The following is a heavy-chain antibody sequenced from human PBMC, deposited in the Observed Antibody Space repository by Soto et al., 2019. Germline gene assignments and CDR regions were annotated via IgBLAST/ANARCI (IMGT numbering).Heavy chain of an antibody. D-gene: IGHD5-18*01. J-gene: IGHJ2*01. CDR2: IKQDGSEK. V-gene: IGHV3-7*01. Sequence: PGGSLRLSCAASGFTFSSYWMSWVRQAPGKGLEWVANIKQDGSEKYYVDSVKGRFTISRDNAKNSLYLQMNSLRAEDTAVYYCARASRGYSYGYHWYFDLWGRGTLVTVSS. CDR1: GFTFSSYW. CDR3: ARASRGYSYGYHWYFDL.